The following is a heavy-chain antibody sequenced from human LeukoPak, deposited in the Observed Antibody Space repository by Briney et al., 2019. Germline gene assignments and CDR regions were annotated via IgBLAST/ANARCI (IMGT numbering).Heavy chain of an antibody. J-gene: IGHJ4*02. CDR1: GGSISSYY. CDR3: ARVGDYYDSSGYPFDY. D-gene: IGHD3-22*01. V-gene: IGHV4-4*07. Sequence: PSETLSLTCTVSGGSISSYYWSWIRQPAGKALELIGRIYTSGSAKYNPSLKSRVTMSVDTSKNQFSLKLSSVTAADTAVYYCARVGDYYDSSGYPFDYWGQGTLVTVSS. CDR2: IYTSGSA.